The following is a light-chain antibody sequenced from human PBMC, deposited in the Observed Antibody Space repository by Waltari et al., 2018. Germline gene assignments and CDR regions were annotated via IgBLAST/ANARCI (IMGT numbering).Light chain of an antibody. Sequence: QSVLTQPPSASETTGQRVTIPFSARNPNLGTNYLYWYQQPPGTAPKLLIYRNNQRPSGVPDRFSASKSGTSASLAIDGLRSEDEAVYYCASWDDSHYVFGPGTQVTVL. CDR2: RNN. J-gene: IGLJ1*01. V-gene: IGLV1-47*01. CDR1: NPNLGTNY. CDR3: ASWDDSHYV.